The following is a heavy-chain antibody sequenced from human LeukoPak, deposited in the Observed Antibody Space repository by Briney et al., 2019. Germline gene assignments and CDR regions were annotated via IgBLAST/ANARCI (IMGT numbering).Heavy chain of an antibody. Sequence: GESLRISCKGSGYRFTNYWIGWVRQMPGKGLEWMGIIYPGDSDTKYSPSFEGQVTISADKSISTAYLQWSSLKASDTAIYYCARQYGTGWSDWGQGTLVTVSS. CDR3: ARQYGTGWSD. D-gene: IGHD6-19*01. J-gene: IGHJ4*02. CDR1: GYRFTNYW. V-gene: IGHV5-51*01. CDR2: IYPGDSDT.